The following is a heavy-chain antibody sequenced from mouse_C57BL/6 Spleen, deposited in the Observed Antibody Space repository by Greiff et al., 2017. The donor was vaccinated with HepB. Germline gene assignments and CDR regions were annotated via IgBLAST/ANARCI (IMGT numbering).Heavy chain of an antibody. D-gene: IGHD2-3*01. Sequence: VKVVESGPGLVAPSQSLSITCTVSGFSLTSYGVSWVRQPPGKGLEWLGVIWGDGSTNYHSALISRLSISKDNSKSQVFLKLNSLQTDDTATYYGAKPKFLDGYSPYAMDYWGQGTSVTVSS. V-gene: IGHV2-3*01. CDR1: GFSLTSYG. J-gene: IGHJ4*01. CDR3: AKPKFLDGYSPYAMDY. CDR2: IWGDGST.